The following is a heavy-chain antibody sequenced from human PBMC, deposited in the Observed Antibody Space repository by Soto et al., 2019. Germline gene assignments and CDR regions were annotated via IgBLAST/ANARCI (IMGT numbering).Heavy chain of an antibody. Sequence: GGSLRLSCAAPGFTFCSYAMSWVRQAPGEGLGWVSAIRGSGGSTYYADSVKGRFTISRDNSKNTLYLQMNSLRAEDTAVYYCAKGYYGSGSPVDGMDVWGKGTTVTVSS. J-gene: IGHJ6*04. CDR3: AKGYYGSGSPVDGMDV. V-gene: IGHV3-23*01. CDR1: GFTFCSYA. D-gene: IGHD3-10*01. CDR2: IRGSGGST.